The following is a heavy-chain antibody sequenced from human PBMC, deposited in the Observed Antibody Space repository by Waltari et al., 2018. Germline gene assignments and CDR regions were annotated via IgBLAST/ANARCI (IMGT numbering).Heavy chain of an antibody. CDR1: GGTFSSYA. Sequence: QVQLVQSGAEVKKPGSSVKVSCKASGGTFSSYAISWVRQAPGQGLEWMGRIIPIVGKANYAQKFQGRVTITADKSTSTAYMELSSLRSEETAVYYCARDYYGSGSYYTRLYYWGQGTLVTVSS. D-gene: IGHD3-10*01. CDR2: IIPIVGKA. V-gene: IGHV1-69*04. J-gene: IGHJ4*02. CDR3: ARDYYGSGSYYTRLYY.